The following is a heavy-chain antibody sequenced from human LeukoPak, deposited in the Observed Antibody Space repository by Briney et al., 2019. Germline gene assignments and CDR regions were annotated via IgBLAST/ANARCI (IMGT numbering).Heavy chain of an antibody. D-gene: IGHD5-24*01. CDR3: AKDPLRDGYNWEDY. CDR1: GFTDSSNY. V-gene: IGHV3-23*01. Sequence: GGSLRLSCAASGFTDSSNYMSWVHQAPGKELEWVSAISGSGGSTYYADSVKGRFTISRDNSKNTLYLQMNSLRAEDTAVYYCAKDPLRDGYNWEDYWGQGTLVTVSS. J-gene: IGHJ4*02. CDR2: ISGSGGST.